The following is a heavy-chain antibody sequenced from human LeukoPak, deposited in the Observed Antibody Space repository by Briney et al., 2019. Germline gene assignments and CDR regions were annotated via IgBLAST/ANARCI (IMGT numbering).Heavy chain of an antibody. CDR3: ARDYCDSSGDLGFDP. CDR1: GFTFSSSW. Sequence: GGSLRLSCAAPGFTFSSSWMSWVRPAPGKGLGWVANIKQDRSEKYYVDSVKGRFTISRDNAKNSLYLQMNSLRAEDTAVYYCARDYCDSSGDLGFDPWGQGTLVTVSS. D-gene: IGHD3-22*01. J-gene: IGHJ5*02. CDR2: IKQDRSEK. V-gene: IGHV3-7*01.